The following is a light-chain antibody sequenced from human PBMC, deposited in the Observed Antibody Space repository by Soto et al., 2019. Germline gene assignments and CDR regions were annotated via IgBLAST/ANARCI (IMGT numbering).Light chain of an antibody. CDR2: AAS. V-gene: IGKV1-39*01. J-gene: IGKJ3*01. CDR3: QQSYSTFLFT. CDR1: QSISSY. Sequence: DIPMTQSPSSLSASVGDRVTITCRASQSISSYLNWYQQKPGKAPKLLIYAASSLQSGVPSRFSGSGSGTDFTPTISSLQPEDFATYYCQQSYSTFLFTFGPGTKVDIK.